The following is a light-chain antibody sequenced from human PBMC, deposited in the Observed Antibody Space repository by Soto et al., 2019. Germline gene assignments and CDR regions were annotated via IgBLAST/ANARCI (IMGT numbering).Light chain of an antibody. J-gene: IGKJ1*01. V-gene: IGKV1-5*03. Sequence: DIQMTQSPSTLSASVGDRVTITCRASQSISTCLTWYQQKPGTAPKLLIYRASNLEGGVPSRFRGSGSGTEFTLTISSLQPEEFAAYYCQQNNSFPVTFGQGTTLEIK. CDR3: QQNNSFPVT. CDR1: QSISTC. CDR2: RAS.